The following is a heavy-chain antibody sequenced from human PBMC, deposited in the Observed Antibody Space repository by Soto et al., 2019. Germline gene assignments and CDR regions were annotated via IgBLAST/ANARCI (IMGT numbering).Heavy chain of an antibody. V-gene: IGHV1-2*02. D-gene: IGHD3-3*01. CDR2: INPNSGGT. CDR3: ARVGAYDFWSGYQRAFDI. CDR1: GYTFTGYY. Sequence: ASVKVSCKASGYTFTGYYMHWVRQAPGQGLEWMGWINPNSGGTNYAQKFQGRVTMTRDTSISTAYMELSRLRSDDTAVYYCARVGAYDFWSGYQRAFDIWSQGTMVTVSS. J-gene: IGHJ3*02.